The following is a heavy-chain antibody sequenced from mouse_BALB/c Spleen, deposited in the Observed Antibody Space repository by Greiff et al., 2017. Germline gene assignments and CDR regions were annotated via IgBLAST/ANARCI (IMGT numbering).Heavy chain of an antibody. CDR1: GFTFTDYY. Sequence: EVKLVESGGGLVQPGGSLRLSCATSGFTFTDYYMSWVRQPPGKALEWLGFIRNKANGYTTEYSASVKGRFTISRDNSQSILYLQMNTLRAEDSATYYCARDNYGNFDYWGQGTTLTVSS. CDR3: ARDNYGNFDY. D-gene: IGHD2-1*01. J-gene: IGHJ2*01. V-gene: IGHV7-3*02. CDR2: IRNKANGYTT.